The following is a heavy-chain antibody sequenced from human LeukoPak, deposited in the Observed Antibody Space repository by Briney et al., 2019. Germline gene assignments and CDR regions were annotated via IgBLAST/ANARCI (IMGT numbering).Heavy chain of an antibody. CDR2: ISYRGST. Sequence: PSGTLSLTCTVSGGSISSYYWSWLRQPPGKGLEWIGFISYRGSTAYRPSLKSRVTISVDTSKNQFSLKVSSVTAADTAVYYCARGGGHDWGAFDYWGQGTLVTVSS. J-gene: IGHJ4*02. CDR1: GGSISSYY. CDR3: ARGGGHDWGAFDY. D-gene: IGHD5-12*01. V-gene: IGHV4-59*01.